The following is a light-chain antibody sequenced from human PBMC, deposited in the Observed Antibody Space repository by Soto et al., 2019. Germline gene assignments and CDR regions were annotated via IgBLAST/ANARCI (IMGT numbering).Light chain of an antibody. J-gene: IGKJ5*01. CDR3: QQASSFPLT. CDR1: QGISHW. CDR2: AAS. V-gene: IGKV1-12*01. Sequence: DIQMTQSPSSVSASVGDRVTITCRASQGISHWLAWYQQKPGKAPNLLIYAASHLQGGVPSRFSGSGSGTDFTLAINNLQPEDFGTYYCQQASSFPLTFGQGTRLEIK.